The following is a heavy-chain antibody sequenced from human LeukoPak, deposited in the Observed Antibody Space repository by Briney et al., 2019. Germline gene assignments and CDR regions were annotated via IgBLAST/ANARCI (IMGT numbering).Heavy chain of an antibody. CDR2: IYYSGST. D-gene: IGHD3-22*01. J-gene: IGHJ4*02. Sequence: SETLSLTCAVYGGSFSGYYWSWIRQHPGKGLEWIGYIYYSGSTYYNPSLKSRVTISVDTSKNQFSLKLSSVTAADTAVYYCARGRGNYYDSSGYSLYFDYWGQGTLVTVSS. CDR3: ARGRGNYYDSSGYSLYFDY. CDR1: GGSFSGYY. V-gene: IGHV4-31*11.